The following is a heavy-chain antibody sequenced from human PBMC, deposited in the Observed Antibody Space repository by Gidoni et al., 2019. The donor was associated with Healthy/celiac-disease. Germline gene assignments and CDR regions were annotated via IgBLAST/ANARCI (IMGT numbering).Heavy chain of an antibody. V-gene: IGHV4-34*01. Sequence: QVQLQQWGAGLLTPSETLSLTCAVYGWSFSGYYWSWIRQPPGKGLEWIGEINHSGSTNYNPSLKSRVTISVDTSKNQFSLKLSSVTAADTAVYYCARGKKGKVTMVRGAKDYYYGMDVWGQGTTVTVSS. D-gene: IGHD3-10*01. J-gene: IGHJ6*02. CDR2: INHSGST. CDR3: ARGKKGKVTMVRGAKDYYYGMDV. CDR1: GWSFSGYY.